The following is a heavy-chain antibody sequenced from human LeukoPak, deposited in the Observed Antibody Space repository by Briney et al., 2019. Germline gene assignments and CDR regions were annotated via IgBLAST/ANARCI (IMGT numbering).Heavy chain of an antibody. V-gene: IGHV3-23*01. CDR2: ISGSGGST. J-gene: IGHJ3*02. D-gene: IGHD1-1*01. CDR1: GFTFSNYE. CDR3: AKDLSQSGDAAAFDI. Sequence: GGSLRLSCAASGFTFSNYEMNWVRQAPGKGLEWVSAISGSGGSTYYADSVKGRFTISRDNSKNTLYLQMNSLRAEDTAVYYCAKDLSQSGDAAAFDIWGQGTMVTVSS.